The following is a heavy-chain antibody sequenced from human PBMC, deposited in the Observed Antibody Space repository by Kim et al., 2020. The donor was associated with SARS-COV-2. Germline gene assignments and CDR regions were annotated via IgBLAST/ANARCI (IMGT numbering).Heavy chain of an antibody. V-gene: IGHV4-59*08. D-gene: IGHD2-8*01. CDR1: GGSISSYY. CDR3: ARSVRGHFDY. Sequence: SETLSLTCTVSGGSISSYYWSWIRQPPGKGLEWIGYIYYSGSTNYNPSLKSRVTISVDTSKNQFSLKLSSVTAADTAVYYCARSVRGHFDYWGQGTLVTVSS. J-gene: IGHJ4*02. CDR2: IYYSGST.